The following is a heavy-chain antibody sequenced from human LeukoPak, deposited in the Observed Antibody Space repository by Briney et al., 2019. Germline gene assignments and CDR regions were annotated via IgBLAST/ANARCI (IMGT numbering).Heavy chain of an antibody. V-gene: IGHV3-23*01. CDR1: GGSISSYY. CDR3: AKVAVAGQEYFQH. Sequence: PSETLSLTCTVSGGSISSYYWSWVRQAPGKGLEWVSAISGSGGSTYYADSVKGRFAISRDNSKNTLYLQMNSLRAEDTAVYYCAKVAVAGQEYFQHWGQGTLVTVSS. CDR2: ISGSGGST. D-gene: IGHD6-19*01. J-gene: IGHJ1*01.